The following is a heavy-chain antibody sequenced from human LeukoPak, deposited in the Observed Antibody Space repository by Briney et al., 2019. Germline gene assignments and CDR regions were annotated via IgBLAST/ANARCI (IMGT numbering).Heavy chain of an antibody. CDR3: ARDRDSSGYGDWFDP. D-gene: IGHD3-22*01. CDR1: GGTFSSYA. V-gene: IGHV1-69*01. Sequence: GSSVKVSCKASGGTFSSYAISWVRQAPGQGLEWMGGIIPIFGTANYAQKFQGRVTITADESTSTAYMELRSLRSDDTAVYYCARDRDSSGYGDWFDPWGQGTLVTVSS. CDR2: IIPIFGTA. J-gene: IGHJ5*02.